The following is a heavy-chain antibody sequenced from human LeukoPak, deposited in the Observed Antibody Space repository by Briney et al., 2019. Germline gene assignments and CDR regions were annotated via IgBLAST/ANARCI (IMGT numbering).Heavy chain of an antibody. Sequence: GGSLRLSCAASGFTFSSYAMHWVRQAPGKGLEWVSAISGSGGSTYYADSVKGWFTISRDNSKNTLYLQMNSLRAEDTAVYYCAKNPDTSLVPNAFDIWGQGTMVTVSS. J-gene: IGHJ3*02. CDR2: ISGSGGST. CDR1: GFTFSSYA. D-gene: IGHD5-12*01. CDR3: AKNPDTSLVPNAFDI. V-gene: IGHV3-23*01.